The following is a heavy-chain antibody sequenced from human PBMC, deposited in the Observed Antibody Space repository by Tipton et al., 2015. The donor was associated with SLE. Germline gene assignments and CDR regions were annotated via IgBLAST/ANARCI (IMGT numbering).Heavy chain of an antibody. V-gene: IGHV3-23*01. J-gene: IGHJ3*02. D-gene: IGHD3-22*01. Sequence: GSLRLSCAASGFTFSSFGMSWVRQAPGKGLEWVSGISGRGDSTSYADSVKGRFTISRDSSKNTLFLQMNSLRVEDTAVYYCAKDTLYYYDTSGGAFDIWGQGTMVTVSS. CDR2: ISGRGDST. CDR3: AKDTLYYYDTSGGAFDI. CDR1: GFTFSSFG.